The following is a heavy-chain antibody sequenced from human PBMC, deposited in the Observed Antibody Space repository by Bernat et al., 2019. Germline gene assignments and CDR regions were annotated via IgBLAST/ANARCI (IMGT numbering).Heavy chain of an antibody. Sequence: EVQLVETGGGLIQPGGSLRLSCAASGFTVSSNYMSWVRQAPGKGLEWVSVIYSGGSTYYADSVKGRFTISRDNSKNTLYLQMNSLRAEDTAVYYCARLDVDTTGAFDIWGQGTMVTVSS. J-gene: IGHJ3*02. CDR2: IYSGGST. CDR3: ARLDVDTTGAFDI. CDR1: GFTVSSNY. V-gene: IGHV3-53*02. D-gene: IGHD1-1*01.